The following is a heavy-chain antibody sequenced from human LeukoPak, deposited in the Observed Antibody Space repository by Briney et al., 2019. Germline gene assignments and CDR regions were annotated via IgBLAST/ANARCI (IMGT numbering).Heavy chain of an antibody. CDR1: GGSFSGYY. D-gene: IGHD3-10*01. J-gene: IGHJ5*02. Sequence: PSETLSLTCAVYGGSFSGYYWSWIRQPPGKGLEWIGEINHSGSTNYNPSLKSRVTISVDTSKNQFSLKLSSVTAADTAVYYCARVTYYYGSGSYYQGDWFDPWGQGTLVTVSS. V-gene: IGHV4-34*01. CDR3: ARVTYYYGSGSYYQGDWFDP. CDR2: INHSGST.